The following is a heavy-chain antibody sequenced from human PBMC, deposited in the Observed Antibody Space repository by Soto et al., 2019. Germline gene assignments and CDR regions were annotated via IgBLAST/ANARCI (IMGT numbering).Heavy chain of an antibody. J-gene: IGHJ5*02. CDR2: INNDGSNT. CDR1: GFIFSDFW. CDR3: ARPYDFWTGYYLPGDS. Sequence: GGSLRLSCAASGFIFSDFWMHWVRQAPGKGLVWVSRINNDGSNTRYADSVKGRFTVSRDNAKNTLYLRMNSLRAEDTAVYYCARPYDFWTGYYLPGDSWGQGTLVTVPQ. D-gene: IGHD3-3*01. V-gene: IGHV3-74*01.